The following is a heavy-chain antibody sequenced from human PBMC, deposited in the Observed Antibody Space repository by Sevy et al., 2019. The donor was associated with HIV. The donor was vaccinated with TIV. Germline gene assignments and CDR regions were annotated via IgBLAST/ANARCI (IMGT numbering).Heavy chain of an antibody. CDR3: ARESGSNWYFDL. D-gene: IGHD1-26*01. V-gene: IGHV3-30*07. J-gene: IGHJ2*01. Sequence: DSVKGRFAISRDNSENTVYLQMNSLRAEDTAVYSCARESGSNWYFDLWGRGTPVTVSS.